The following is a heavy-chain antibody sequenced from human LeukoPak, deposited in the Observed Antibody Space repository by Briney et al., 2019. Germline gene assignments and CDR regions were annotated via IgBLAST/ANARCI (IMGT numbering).Heavy chain of an antibody. CDR1: GSRFNTYW. D-gene: IGHD4/OR15-4a*01. J-gene: IGHJ4*02. CDR2: IYPSDSDT. Sequence: GESLQVSCNSYGSRFNTYWIAWVRQLPGKGLEWMGIIYPSDSDTRYSPSFQGQVTISADKSISTAYLQWSSLKASDTAMYYCARWLGGANVDYWGQGTLVTVSS. V-gene: IGHV5-51*01. CDR3: ARWLGGANVDY.